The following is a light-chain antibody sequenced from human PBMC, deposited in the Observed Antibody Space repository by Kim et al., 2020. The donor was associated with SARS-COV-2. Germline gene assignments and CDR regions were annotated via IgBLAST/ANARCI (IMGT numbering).Light chain of an antibody. CDR3: QQYNNWPPRYT. V-gene: IGKV3-15*01. CDR1: HSVSSN. CDR2: GAY. J-gene: IGKJ2*01. Sequence: EIVMTQSPAILSVSPGERATLSCRASHSVSSNLAWYQQKHGQAPRLLIYGAYTRATGIPARFSGSGSGTEFTLTISSLQSEDFAVYYCQQYNNWPPRYTFGQGTKLEI.